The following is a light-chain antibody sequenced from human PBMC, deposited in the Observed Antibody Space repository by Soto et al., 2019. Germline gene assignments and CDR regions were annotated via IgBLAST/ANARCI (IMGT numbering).Light chain of an antibody. J-gene: IGKJ5*01. Sequence: EITLTQFPDTLSLSPGERATLSCRASQNVINNYLAWYQQKPGQAPSLLIYGASSRASGIADRFSGSGSGTTFTLTITRLEPEDFAVYYCQQYVGTSITFGQGTRLQIK. CDR3: QQYVGTSIT. V-gene: IGKV3-20*01. CDR1: QNVINNY. CDR2: GAS.